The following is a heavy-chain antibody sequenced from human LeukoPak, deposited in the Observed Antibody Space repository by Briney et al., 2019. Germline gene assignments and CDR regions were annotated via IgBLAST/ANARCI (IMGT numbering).Heavy chain of an antibody. CDR3: ARMAGYYCGSGRIDY. D-gene: IGHD3-10*01. Sequence: SETLSLTCTVSGGSISSYYWSWIRQPPGKGLEWIGYIYYSGSTNYNPSLKSRVTISVDTSKNQFSLKLSSVTAADTAVYYCARMAGYYCGSGRIDYWGQGTLVTVSS. V-gene: IGHV4-59*08. CDR2: IYYSGST. J-gene: IGHJ4*02. CDR1: GGSISSYY.